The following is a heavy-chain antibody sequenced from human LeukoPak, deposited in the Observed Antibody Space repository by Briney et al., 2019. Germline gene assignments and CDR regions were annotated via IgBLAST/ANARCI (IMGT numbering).Heavy chain of an antibody. CDR2: LYYSGST. V-gene: IGHV4-39*01. CDR3: ARQRYYDFWSGSPVDY. D-gene: IGHD3-3*01. J-gene: IGHJ4*02. Sequence: PSETLSLTCTVSGGSISSSSYYWGWIRQPPGKWLEWIGSLYYSGSTYYNPSLKSRVTISVDTSKNQFSLKLSSVTAADTAVYYCARQRYYDFWSGSPVDYWGQGTLVTVSS. CDR1: GGSISSSSYY.